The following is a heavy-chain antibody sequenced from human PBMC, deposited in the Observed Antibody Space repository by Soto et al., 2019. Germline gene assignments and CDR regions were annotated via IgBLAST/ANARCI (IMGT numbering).Heavy chain of an antibody. Sequence: QVQLVESGGGVVQPGRSLRLSCAASGFTFSSYAMHWVRQAPGKGLEWVAVISYDGSNKYYADSVKGRFTISGDNSKNTLYLQMNSLRAEDTAVYYCARDPQYSSSSFVPRPYGMDVWGQGTTVTVSS. CDR1: GFTFSSYA. CDR3: ARDPQYSSSSFVPRPYGMDV. J-gene: IGHJ6*02. CDR2: ISYDGSNK. V-gene: IGHV3-30-3*01. D-gene: IGHD6-6*01.